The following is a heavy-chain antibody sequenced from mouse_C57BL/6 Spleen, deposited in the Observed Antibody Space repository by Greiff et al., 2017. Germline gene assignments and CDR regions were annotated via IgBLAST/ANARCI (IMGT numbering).Heavy chain of an antibody. CDR1: GFSLTSYG. V-gene: IGHV2-2*01. J-gene: IGHJ2*01. CDR3: ARTYGNLYFDY. CDR2: IWRGGST. Sequence: VQLVESGPGLVQPSQSLSITCTVSGFSLTSYGVHWVRQSPGKGLEWLGVIWRGGSTDYNAAFISRLSISKDNSKSQVFFKMNSLQADDTAIYYCARTYGNLYFDYWGQGTTLTVSS. D-gene: IGHD2-1*01.